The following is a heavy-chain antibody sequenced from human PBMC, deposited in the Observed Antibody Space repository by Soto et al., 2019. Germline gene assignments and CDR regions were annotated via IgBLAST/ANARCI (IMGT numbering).Heavy chain of an antibody. V-gene: IGHV1-2*02. J-gene: IGHJ5*02. CDR2: INPNSGGT. D-gene: IGHD4-4*01. CDR3: ARDVIAPPNYFDP. CDR1: GYSLSGYY. Sequence: ASVKVSCKASGYSLSGYYLHWVRQAPGQGPEWMGWINPNSGGTKYVQKFQGRVTMTRDTSISTVYLELSRLRSDDTAVYYCARDVIAPPNYFDPWGQGTLVTVSS.